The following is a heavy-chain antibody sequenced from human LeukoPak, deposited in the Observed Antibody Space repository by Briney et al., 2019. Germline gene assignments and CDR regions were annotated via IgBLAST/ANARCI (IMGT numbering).Heavy chain of an antibody. Sequence: PGGSLRLSCAASGFTVSTNYMSWVRQAPGKGLEWVSVIYSDGSTYYADSVKGRFTISRDNSKNTLYLEMNSLRAEDTAVYYCAKGGTTVTTRPNWFDPWGPGTLVTVSS. CDR3: AKGGTTVTTRPNWFDP. CDR1: GFTVSTNY. D-gene: IGHD4-17*01. V-gene: IGHV3-66*01. CDR2: IYSDGST. J-gene: IGHJ5*02.